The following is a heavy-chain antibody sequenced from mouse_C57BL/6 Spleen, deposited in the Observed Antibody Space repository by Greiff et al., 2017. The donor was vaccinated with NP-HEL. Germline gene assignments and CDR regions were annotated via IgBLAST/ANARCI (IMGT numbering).Heavy chain of an antibody. J-gene: IGHJ2*01. V-gene: IGHV1-82*01. Sequence: VQLQQSGPELVKPGASVKISCKASGYAFSSSWMNWVKQRPGKGLEWIGRIYPGDGDTNYNGKFKGKATLTADKSSSTAYMQLSSLTSEDSAVYFCARGGAAQAPDYWGQGTTLTVSS. CDR1: GYAFSSSW. CDR2: IYPGDGDT. CDR3: ARGGAAQAPDY. D-gene: IGHD3-2*02.